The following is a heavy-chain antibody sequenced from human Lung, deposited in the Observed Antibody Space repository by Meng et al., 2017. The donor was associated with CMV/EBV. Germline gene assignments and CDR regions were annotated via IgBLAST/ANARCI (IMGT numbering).Heavy chain of an antibody. CDR1: GFTFSSYA. Sequence: GESLKISCAASGFTFSSYAMTWVRQAPGKGLEWVSVVTGGGGSTHYADSVKGRFTISRDNSENALYLQMNSLRVEDTAIYYCAKGNAEHCSGARCYAFDYWGQGTLVTVSS. V-gene: IGHV3-23*01. D-gene: IGHD2-2*01. CDR3: AKGNAEHCSGARCYAFDY. J-gene: IGHJ4*02. CDR2: VTGGGGST.